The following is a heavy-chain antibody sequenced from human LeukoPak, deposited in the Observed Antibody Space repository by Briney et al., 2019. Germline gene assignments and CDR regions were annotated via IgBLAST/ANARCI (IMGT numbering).Heavy chain of an antibody. J-gene: IGHJ3*02. CDR3: ARRSSGGAFDI. CDR1: GGSISSYY. CDR2: IYYSAST. D-gene: IGHD2-15*01. Sequence: PSETLSLTCTVSGGSISSYYWSWIRQPPGKGLEWIGYIYYSASTNYNPSLKSRVTISVDTSKKQFSLKLSSVTAADTAVYYCARRSSGGAFDIWGQGTMVTVSS. V-gene: IGHV4-59*08.